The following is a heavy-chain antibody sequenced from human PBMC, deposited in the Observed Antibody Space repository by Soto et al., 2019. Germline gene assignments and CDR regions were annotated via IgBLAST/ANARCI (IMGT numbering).Heavy chain of an antibody. D-gene: IGHD3-16*01. Sequence: QVQLVQSGAEMRKPGSSLRVSCKASGGTFSDYAFSWVRQAPGQGLKWMGGIVPRFDSPNYAQKFGGRVTITADTSSSTVYMALSSVRFDDTAVYFCARDRIQLRLGKYSFNGMDVWGQGTTIIVSS. V-gene: IGHV1-69*06. J-gene: IGHJ6*02. CDR1: GGTFSDYA. CDR3: ARDRIQLRLGKYSFNGMDV. CDR2: IVPRFDSP.